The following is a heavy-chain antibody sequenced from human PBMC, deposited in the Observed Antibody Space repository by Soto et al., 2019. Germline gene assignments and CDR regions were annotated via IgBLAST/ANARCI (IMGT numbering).Heavy chain of an antibody. CDR2: IGTAGDT. V-gene: IGHV3-13*04. Sequence: PGGSLRLSCAASGFTFSSYDIHWVRQATGKGLEWVSAIGTAGDTYYPGSVKGRFTISRENAKNSLYLQMNSLRAGDTAVYYCARGGMVRGVGGYYYYYGMDVWGQGTTVTVSS. D-gene: IGHD3-10*01. CDR1: GFTFSSYD. J-gene: IGHJ6*02. CDR3: ARGGMVRGVGGYYYYYGMDV.